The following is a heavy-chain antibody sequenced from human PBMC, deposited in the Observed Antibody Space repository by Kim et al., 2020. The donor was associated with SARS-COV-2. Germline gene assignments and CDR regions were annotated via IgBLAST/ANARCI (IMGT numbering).Heavy chain of an antibody. Sequence: GGSLRLSCAASGFTFSSYSMNWVRQAPGKGLEWVSSISSSSSYIYYADSVKGRFTISRDNAKNSLYLQMNSLRAEDTAVYYCAREVGFGELESWGYYYYGMDVWGQGTTVTVSS. CDR2: ISSSSSYI. CDR3: AREVGFGELESWGYYYYGMDV. J-gene: IGHJ6*02. V-gene: IGHV3-21*01. CDR1: GFTFSSYS. D-gene: IGHD3-10*01.